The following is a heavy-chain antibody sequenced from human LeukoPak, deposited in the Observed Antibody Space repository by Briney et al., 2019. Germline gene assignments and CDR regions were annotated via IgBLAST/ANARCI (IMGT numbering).Heavy chain of an antibody. J-gene: IGHJ4*02. V-gene: IGHV1-2*02. Sequence: GASVKVSCKASGYTFTDYYYIHWVRQALGQGLEWMGWLNPKSGDTNYAQKFQGRVTVTRDTSISTAYMELSRLRSDDTAVYYCARPSSTDYVWGQGTQVTVSS. CDR1: GYTFTDYY. CDR2: LNPKSGDT. D-gene: IGHD2-2*01. CDR3: ARPSSTDYV.